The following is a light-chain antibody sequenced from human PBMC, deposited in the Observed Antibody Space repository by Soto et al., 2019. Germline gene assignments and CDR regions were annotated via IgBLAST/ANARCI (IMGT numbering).Light chain of an antibody. V-gene: IGKV1-5*03. CDR1: QIIDNW. J-gene: IGKJ1*01. CDR2: KAS. CDR3: QQYKNYRT. Sequence: DIQMTQSPSTLSAPVGDRVTITCRVSQIIDNWLAWYQQKPGKVPNLLIYKASTLQSGVPSRFRGSGSGTEFTLTISTLQPDDFATYYCQQYKNYRTFGPGTKV.